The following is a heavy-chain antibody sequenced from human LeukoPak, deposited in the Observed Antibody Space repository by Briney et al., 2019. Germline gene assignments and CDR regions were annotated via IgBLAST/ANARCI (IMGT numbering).Heavy chain of an antibody. CDR3: ARDARGSSYMDV. Sequence: SETLSLTCTVSGGSVSFYYWSWIRQPPGKGLEWIGYIYYSGSTNYNPSLKSRVTVSVDTSKNQFSLKVSSVTAADTAVYYCARDARGSSYMDVWGQGTTVTVSS. V-gene: IGHV4-59*02. CDR2: IYYSGST. D-gene: IGHD3-10*01. CDR1: GGSVSFYY. J-gene: IGHJ6*02.